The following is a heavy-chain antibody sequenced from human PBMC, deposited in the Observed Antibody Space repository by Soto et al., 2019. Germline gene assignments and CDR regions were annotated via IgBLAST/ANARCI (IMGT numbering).Heavy chain of an antibody. CDR3: VKAGTMAGTGTTPRSFDI. CDR2: ISFDGSNQ. Sequence: QAGGSLRLSCAASGFMFNAYGMHWVRQAPGKGLEWVAVISFDGSNQYYEESVKGRFTISRDNSMDTVYLQMHSLRAEDTAVYFCVKAGTMAGTGTTPRSFDIWGRGTMVTVSS. J-gene: IGHJ3*02. V-gene: IGHV3-30*18. CDR1: GFMFNAYG. D-gene: IGHD1-1*01.